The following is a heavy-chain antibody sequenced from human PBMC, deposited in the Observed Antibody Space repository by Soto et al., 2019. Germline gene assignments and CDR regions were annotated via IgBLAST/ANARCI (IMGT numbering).Heavy chain of an antibody. CDR1: GGSISSYY. CDR2: IYYSGST. V-gene: IGHV4-59*01. J-gene: IGHJ5*02. Sequence: SETLSLTCAVSGGSISSYYWSWIRQPPGKGLEWIGYIYYSGSTNYNPSLKSRVTISVDTSKNQFSLKLSSVTAADTAVYYCARGEQLGYWFDPWGQGTLVTVSS. D-gene: IGHD6-13*01. CDR3: ARGEQLGYWFDP.